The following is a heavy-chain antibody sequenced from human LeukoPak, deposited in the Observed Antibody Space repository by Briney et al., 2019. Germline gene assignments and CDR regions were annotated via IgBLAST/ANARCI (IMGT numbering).Heavy chain of an antibody. CDR2: IKKDGSEK. Sequence: GGSLRLSCAASGFTFSSYWMSWVRQAPGKGLEWVANIKKDGSEKYYVDSVKGRFTISRDTAKNPLYLQMNSLRAEDTAVYYCARDLARNLFDYWGQGTLVTVSS. J-gene: IGHJ4*02. V-gene: IGHV3-7*01. CDR1: GFTFSSYW. D-gene: IGHD1-14*01. CDR3: ARDLARNLFDY.